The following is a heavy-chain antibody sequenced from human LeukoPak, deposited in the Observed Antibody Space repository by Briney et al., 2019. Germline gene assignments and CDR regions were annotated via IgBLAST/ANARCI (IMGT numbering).Heavy chain of an antibody. D-gene: IGHD1-14*01. CDR3: ARTLRLGTPRAFDI. CDR1: GFTFSSYW. J-gene: IGHJ3*02. CDR2: IKNDESET. Sequence: PGGSLRLSCAASGFTFSSYWMSWVRQAPGKGLEWVAYIKNDESETYYVDSVKGRFTISRDSAKNSLYLQMNSLRAEDTALYYCARTLRLGTPRAFDIWGRGTMVTVSS. V-gene: IGHV3-7*05.